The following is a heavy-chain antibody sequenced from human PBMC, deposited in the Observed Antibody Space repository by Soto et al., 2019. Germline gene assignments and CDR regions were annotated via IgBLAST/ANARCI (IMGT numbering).Heavy chain of an antibody. D-gene: IGHD2-2*01. V-gene: IGHV6-1*01. CDR2: TYYRSKWYN. Sequence: SQTLSLTCAISGDSVSSNSAAWNWIRQSPSRGLEWLGMTYYRSKWYNDYAVSVKSRITINPDTSKNQFSLKLRSVTAADAAVYYCARDRGYCSSASCRHWFDPWGQGTLVTVSS. CDR1: GDSVSSNSAA. CDR3: ARDRGYCSSASCRHWFDP. J-gene: IGHJ5*02.